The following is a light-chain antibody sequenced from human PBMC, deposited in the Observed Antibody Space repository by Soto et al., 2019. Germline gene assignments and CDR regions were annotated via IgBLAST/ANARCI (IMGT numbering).Light chain of an antibody. CDR1: QSVYTY. CDR2: DAS. Sequence: EIVLTQSPATLSLSPGERATLSCRASQSVYTYLAWYQQKPGQAPRLLIYDASNRATGIPARSSGSGSGTDFTLTISSLEPEDFAVYYCQQRTNWPPTWTFGQGTKVEIK. CDR3: QQRTNWPPTWT. J-gene: IGKJ1*01. V-gene: IGKV3-11*01.